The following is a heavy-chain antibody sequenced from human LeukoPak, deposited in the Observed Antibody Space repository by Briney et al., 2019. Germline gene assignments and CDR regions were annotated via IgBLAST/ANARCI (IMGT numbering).Heavy chain of an antibody. Sequence: GGSLRLSCAASGFTFNTYSMNWVRQAPGKGLEWVSSISSWSYFIYYADSVKGRFTISRDNAKNELYLQMNSLRAEDTAVYYCARDGGVDRLGVAVTDGFDPWGQGTLVSVSS. V-gene: IGHV3-21*01. D-gene: IGHD6-19*01. CDR1: GFTFNTYS. J-gene: IGHJ5*02. CDR3: ARDGGVDRLGVAVTDGFDP. CDR2: ISSWSYFI.